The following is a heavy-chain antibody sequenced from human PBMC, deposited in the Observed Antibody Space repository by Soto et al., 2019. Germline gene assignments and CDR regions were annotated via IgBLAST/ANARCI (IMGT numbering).Heavy chain of an antibody. CDR1: GASISSDNR. CDR3: AKKVPAALRLYYFFGMDV. D-gene: IGHD2-15*01. J-gene: IGHJ6*02. V-gene: IGHV4-4*02. Sequence: SETLSLTCAVSGASISSDNRWTWVRQPPGEGLEWIGEISQSGTTKYNPSLASRVTISVDKSKNQFSLRLTSMTAADTAVYYCAKKVPAALRLYYFFGMDVWGQGTTVTVSS. CDR2: ISQSGTT.